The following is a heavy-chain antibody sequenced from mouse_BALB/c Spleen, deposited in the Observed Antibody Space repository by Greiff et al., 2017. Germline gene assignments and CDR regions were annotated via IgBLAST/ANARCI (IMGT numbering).Heavy chain of an antibody. J-gene: IGHJ4*01. CDR1: GDSITSGY. D-gene: IGHD1-1*02. CDR3: ARGGNAPYYYAMDY. Sequence: EVKLVESGPSLVKPSQTLSLTCSVTGDSITSGYWNWIRKFPGNKLEYMGYISYSGSTYYNPSLKSRISITRDTSKNQYYLQLNSVTTEDTATYYCARGGNAPYYYAMDYWGQGTSVTGSS. V-gene: IGHV3-8*02. CDR2: ISYSGST.